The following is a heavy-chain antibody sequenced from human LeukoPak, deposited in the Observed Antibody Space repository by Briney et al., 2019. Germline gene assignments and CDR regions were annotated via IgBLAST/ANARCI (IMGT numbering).Heavy chain of an antibody. D-gene: IGHD3-16*01. J-gene: IGHJ3*02. V-gene: IGHV1-69*04. Sequence: GASVKVSCKASGGTFSSYTISWVRQAPGQGLEWVGRIIPILGIANYAQKFQGRVTITADKSTSTAYMGLSSLRSEDTAVYYCARDTERGSGAFDIWGQGTMVTVSS. CDR1: GGTFSSYT. CDR2: IIPILGIA. CDR3: ARDTERGSGAFDI.